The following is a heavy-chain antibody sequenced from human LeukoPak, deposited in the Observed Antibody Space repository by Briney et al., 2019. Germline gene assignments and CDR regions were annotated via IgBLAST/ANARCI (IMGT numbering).Heavy chain of an antibody. Sequence: ASVKVSCKASGYTFTSYDINWVRQATGQGLEWMGWMNPNSGNTGYAQKFQGRVTMTRNTSISTAYMELSSLRSEDTAVYYCARGLRLTRGYSHGPLSYWGQGTLVTVSS. CDR3: ARGLRLTRGYSHGPLSY. D-gene: IGHD5-18*01. CDR2: MNPNSGNT. J-gene: IGHJ4*02. CDR1: GYTFTSYD. V-gene: IGHV1-8*01.